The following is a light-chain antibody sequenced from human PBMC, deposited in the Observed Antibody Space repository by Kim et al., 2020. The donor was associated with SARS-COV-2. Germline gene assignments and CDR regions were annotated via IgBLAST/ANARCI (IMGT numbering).Light chain of an antibody. CDR1: NVGSKD. V-gene: IGLV3-21*04. J-gene: IGLJ3*02. CDR2: NDS. CDR3: QVWDNSNDLRV. Sequence: SYELTQPPSESVAPGETASISCGGNNVGSKDVHWHQQKPGQAPVLVIYNDSDRPSGIPERFSGSNSGNTATLTITRVEAGDEADYYCQVWDNSNDLRVFGGGTKLTVL.